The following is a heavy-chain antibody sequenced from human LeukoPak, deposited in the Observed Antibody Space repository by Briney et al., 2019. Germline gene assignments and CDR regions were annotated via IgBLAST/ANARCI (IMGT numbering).Heavy chain of an antibody. Sequence: SETLSLTCTVSGGSISSGGYYWSWIHQHPGKGLEWIGYIYYSGSTYYNPSLKSRVTISVDTSKNQFSLKLSSVTAADTAVYYCARDLRMVRGVGWFDPWGRGTLVTVSS. V-gene: IGHV4-31*03. CDR1: GGSISSGGYY. CDR2: IYYSGST. CDR3: ARDLRMVRGVGWFDP. D-gene: IGHD3-10*01. J-gene: IGHJ5*02.